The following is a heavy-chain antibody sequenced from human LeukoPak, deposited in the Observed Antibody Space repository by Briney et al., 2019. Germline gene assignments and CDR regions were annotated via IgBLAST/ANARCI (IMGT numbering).Heavy chain of an antibody. Sequence: SETLSLTCTVSGGSISSYYWSWIRQPAGKGLEWIGRIYTSGSTNYNPSFKSRVTMSVDTSKNQFSLRLSSVTAADTAVYYCARDKAAPTSYCSSTSCYYMDVWGKGTTVTVSS. CDR2: IYTSGST. CDR3: ARDKAAPTSYCSSTSCYYMDV. V-gene: IGHV4-4*07. D-gene: IGHD2-2*01. J-gene: IGHJ6*03. CDR1: GGSISSYY.